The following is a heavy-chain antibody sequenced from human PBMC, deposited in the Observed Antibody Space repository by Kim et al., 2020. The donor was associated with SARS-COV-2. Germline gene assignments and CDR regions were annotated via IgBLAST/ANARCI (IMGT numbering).Heavy chain of an antibody. CDR3: AGLRFFEWPHWFDP. V-gene: IGHV4-30-4*01. CDR1: GGSFSSGDYY. J-gene: IGHJ5*02. D-gene: IGHD3-3*01. Sequence: SETLSLTCTVSGGSFSSGDYYWSWIRQPPGMGLEWIGYIYYSGRTYYNPSLKSRVTISVDTSKNHFSLKLSSVTAADTAVYYCAGLRFFEWPHWFDPWGQGTLVTVSS. CDR2: IYYSGRT.